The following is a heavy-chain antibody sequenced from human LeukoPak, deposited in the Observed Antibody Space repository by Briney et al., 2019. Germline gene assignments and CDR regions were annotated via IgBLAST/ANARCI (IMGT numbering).Heavy chain of an antibody. CDR3: GSARRETLDYYYYYYMDV. J-gene: IGHJ6*03. Sequence: SVKVSCKASGYTFTSYDINWVRQAPGQGLEWMGGIIPIFGTANYAQKFQGRVTITADESTSTAYMELSSLRSEDTAVYYCGSARRETLDYYYYYYMDVWGKGTTVTVSS. D-gene: IGHD4-23*01. V-gene: IGHV1-69*13. CDR2: IIPIFGTA. CDR1: GYTFTSYD.